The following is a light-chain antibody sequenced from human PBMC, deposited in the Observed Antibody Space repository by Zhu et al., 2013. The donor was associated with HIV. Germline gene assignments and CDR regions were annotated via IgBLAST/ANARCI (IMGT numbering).Light chain of an antibody. CDR1: NIGIKS. J-gene: IGLJ3*02. Sequence: SYELTQPPSVSVAPGKTARITCGGNNIGIKSVHWYHQKPGQAPVLVIYDDSDRPSGIPERFSGSSSGTTVTLTISGVQAEDEADYYCQSADTSGISRVFGGGTKLTVL. CDR2: DDS. V-gene: IGLV3-21*01. CDR3: QSADTSGISRV.